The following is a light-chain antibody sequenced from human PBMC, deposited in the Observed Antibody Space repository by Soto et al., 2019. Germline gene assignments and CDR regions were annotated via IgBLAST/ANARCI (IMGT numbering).Light chain of an antibody. J-gene: IGKJ5*01. V-gene: IGKV1-5*01. Sequence: GDRVTITCRASQSISSWLAWYQQKPGKAPKLLIYDASSLESGVPSRFSGSGSGTEFTLTISSLQPDDFATYYCQQYYSYPLTFGQGTRLEIK. CDR1: QSISSW. CDR3: QQYYSYPLT. CDR2: DAS.